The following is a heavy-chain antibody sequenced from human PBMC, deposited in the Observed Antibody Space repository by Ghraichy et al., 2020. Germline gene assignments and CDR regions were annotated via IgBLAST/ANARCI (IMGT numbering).Heavy chain of an antibody. CDR1: GFSLSISGVG. J-gene: IGHJ3*02. D-gene: IGHD5-12*01. CDR3: AHRPSGYSGYDYDAFDI. CDR2: IYWDDDK. Sequence: SGPTLVKPTQTLTLTCTFSGFSLSISGVGVGWIRQPPGKALEWLALIYWDDDKRYSPSLKSRLTITKDTSKNQVVLIMTNMDPVDTATYYCAHRPSGYSGYDYDAFDIWGQGTMVTVSS. V-gene: IGHV2-5*02.